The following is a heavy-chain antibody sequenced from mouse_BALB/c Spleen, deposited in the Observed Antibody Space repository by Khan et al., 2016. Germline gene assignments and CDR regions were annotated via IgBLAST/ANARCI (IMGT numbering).Heavy chain of an antibody. D-gene: IGHD1-2*01. CDR2: ISDGGSYT. CDR1: GCTFSDYY. CDR3: ARDPLLRLRKNAMDY. Sequence: EVELVESGGGLVKPGGSLKLSCAASGCTFSDYYMYWVRQTPEKRLEWVATISDGGSYTYYPDSVKGRFTISRDNAKNNLYLQMSSLKSEDTAMYYCARDPLLRLRKNAMDYWGQGTSVTVSS. V-gene: IGHV5-4*02. J-gene: IGHJ4*01.